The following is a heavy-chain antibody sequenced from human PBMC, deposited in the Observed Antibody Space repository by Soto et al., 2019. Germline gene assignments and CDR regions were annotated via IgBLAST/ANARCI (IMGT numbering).Heavy chain of an antibody. CDR3: ARSIEMATITPDAFDI. CDR1: GFTFSSYA. V-gene: IGHV3-30-3*01. D-gene: IGHD5-12*01. CDR2: TSYDGSNK. Sequence: QVQLVESGGGVVQPGRSLRLSCAASGFTFSSYAVHWVRQAPGKGLEWVAVTSYDGSNKYYADSVKGRFTISRDNSKTTLFLKMNSLRAEDTAVYYCARSIEMATITPDAFDIWDQGTMVTVSS. J-gene: IGHJ3*02.